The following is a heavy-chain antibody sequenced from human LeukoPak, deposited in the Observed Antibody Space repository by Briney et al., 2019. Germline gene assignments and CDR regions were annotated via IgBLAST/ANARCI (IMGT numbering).Heavy chain of an antibody. V-gene: IGHV1-2*02. Sequence: GSVKVSCKASGYTFTGYYMHWVRQAPGHGLEWMGWINPNSGGTNYAQKFQGRVTMTRDPSISTAYIEQSRLRSDDTALYYCATPPYSYAANWFDPWGQGTLVTVSS. CDR1: GYTFTGYY. CDR3: ATPPYSYAANWFDP. CDR2: INPNSGGT. J-gene: IGHJ5*02. D-gene: IGHD5-18*01.